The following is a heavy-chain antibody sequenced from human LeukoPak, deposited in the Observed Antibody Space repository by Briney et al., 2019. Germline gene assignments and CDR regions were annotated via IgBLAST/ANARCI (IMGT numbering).Heavy chain of an antibody. V-gene: IGHV1-69*05. CDR1: GGTFSSYA. CDR3: ARSTDMGGGIPPKDFDY. CDR2: IIPIFGTA. D-gene: IGHD1-26*01. J-gene: IGHJ4*02. Sequence: SVKVSCKASGGTFSSYAISWVRQAPGQGLEWMGRIIPIFGTANYAQKFQGRVTITTDESTSTAYMELSSLRSEDTAVYYCARSTDMGGGIPPKDFDYWGQGTLVTASS.